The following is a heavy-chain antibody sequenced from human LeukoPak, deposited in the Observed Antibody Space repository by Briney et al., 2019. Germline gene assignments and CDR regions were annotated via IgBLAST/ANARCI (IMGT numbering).Heavy chain of an antibody. J-gene: IGHJ6*02. CDR1: GFTFTSYA. V-gene: IGHV3-23*01. CDR2: ISGRGGRT. CDR3: ANPGSAYYYGMDV. Sequence: PRRSLRLSCAASGFTFTSYAISWVRQAPGQGLNWVSAISGRGGRTYYEDPVKGRFTISRANSKNTLYLQMNSLRAEDTAVYYCANPGSAYYYGMDVWGQGTTVTVSS. D-gene: IGHD1-26*01.